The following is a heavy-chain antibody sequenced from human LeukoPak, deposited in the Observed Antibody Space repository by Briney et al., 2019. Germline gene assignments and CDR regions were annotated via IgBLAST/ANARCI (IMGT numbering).Heavy chain of an antibody. V-gene: IGHV1-46*01. D-gene: IGHD1-26*01. CDR2: INPSGGST. CDR3: ASERGEVGATRAFDI. CDR1: GYTFTSYY. Sequence: GASVKVSCKASGYTFTSYYMHWVRQAPGQGLEWMGIINPSGGSTSYAQKFQGRVTMTRDTSTSTVYMELSSLRSEDTAVYYCASERGEVGATRAFDIWGQGTMVTVSS. J-gene: IGHJ3*02.